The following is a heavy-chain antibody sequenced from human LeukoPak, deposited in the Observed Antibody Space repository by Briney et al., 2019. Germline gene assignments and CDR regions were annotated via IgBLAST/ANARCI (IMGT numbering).Heavy chain of an antibody. CDR3: ARDVGNFDY. CDR1: GFPYSNYW. V-gene: IGHV3-74*01. CDR2: INSDGIST. Sequence: SGGSLRLSCAASGFPYSNYWMLWVRQAPGKGLVGVSRINSDGISTGYADSVKCRFTVSRDNAKKTLYLQMNSLRAEDTAVYYCARDVGNFDYWGQGALVTVSS. J-gene: IGHJ4*02.